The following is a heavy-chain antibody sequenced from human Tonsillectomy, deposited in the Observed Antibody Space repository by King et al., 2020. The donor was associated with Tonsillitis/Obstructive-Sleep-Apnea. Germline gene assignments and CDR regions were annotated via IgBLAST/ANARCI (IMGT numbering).Heavy chain of an antibody. D-gene: IGHD2-2*01. CDR2: IIPILGIA. Sequence: QLVQSGAEVKKPGSSVKVSCKASGGTFSSYAISWVRQAPGQGLEWMGGIIPILGIANYAQKFQGRVTITADKSTSTAYMELSSLRSEDTAVYYCARAELVVVPAATNYYYYGMDVWGQGTTVTVSS. CDR1: GGTFSSYA. CDR3: ARAELVVVPAATNYYYYGMDV. V-gene: IGHV1-69*10. J-gene: IGHJ6*02.